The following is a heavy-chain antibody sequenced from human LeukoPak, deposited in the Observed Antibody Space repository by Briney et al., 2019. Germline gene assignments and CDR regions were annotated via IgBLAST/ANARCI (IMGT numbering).Heavy chain of an antibody. D-gene: IGHD3-16*02. CDR1: GYTFTSYD. V-gene: IGHV1-8*01. J-gene: IGHJ5*02. CDR2: MNPNSGNT. CDR3: ARGGVWGSYRYNWFDP. Sequence: ASVKVSCKASGYTFTSYDINWVRQATGQGLEWMGWMNPNSGNTGYAQKFQGRVTMTRNTSISTAYMELSSPRSEDTAVYYCARGGVWGSYRYNWFDPWGQGTLVTVSS.